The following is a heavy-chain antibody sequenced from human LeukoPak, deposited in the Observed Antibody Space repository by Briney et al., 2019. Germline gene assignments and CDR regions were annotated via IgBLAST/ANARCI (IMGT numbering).Heavy chain of an antibody. Sequence: PSETLSLTCAVYGGSFSGYYWSWIRQPPGKGLEWIGEINHSGSTNYNPSLKSRVTISVDTSKNQFSLKLSSVTAADTAVYYCARMLKREGRTFSAFDIGGQGTMVTVSS. CDR1: GGSFSGYY. CDR2: INHSGST. CDR3: ARMLKREGRTFSAFDI. D-gene: IGHD2-8*01. V-gene: IGHV4-34*01. J-gene: IGHJ3*02.